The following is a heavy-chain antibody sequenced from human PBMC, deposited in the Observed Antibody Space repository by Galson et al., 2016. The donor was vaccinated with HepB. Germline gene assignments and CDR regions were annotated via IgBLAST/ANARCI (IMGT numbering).Heavy chain of an antibody. D-gene: IGHD1-26*01. CDR1: GGSLIGDSYY. V-gene: IGHV4-61*01. Sequence: ETLSLTCTVFGGSLIGDSYYWSWIRQPPGKGLEWIGYIQSSGSTNSKPSLKSRVSMSLDRSKNQSSLKLSSVTVADTAVYYCARDNSGSYLDSWGQGTLITVSS. J-gene: IGHJ4*02. CDR2: IQSSGST. CDR3: ARDNSGSYLDS.